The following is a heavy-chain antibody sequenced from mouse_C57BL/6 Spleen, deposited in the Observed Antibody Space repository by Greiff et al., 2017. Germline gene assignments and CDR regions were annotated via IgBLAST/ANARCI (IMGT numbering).Heavy chain of an antibody. D-gene: IGHD1-1*01. V-gene: IGHV1-82*01. CDR3: ASPYGSSYQYYFDY. CDR2: IYPGDGDT. CDR1: GYAFSSSW. Sequence: VQLQQSGPELVKPGASVKISCKASGYAFSSSWMNWVKQRPGKGLEWIGRIYPGDGDTNYNGKFKGKATLTADKSSSTAYMQLSSLTSEDSAVXFCASPYGSSYQYYFDYWGQGTTLTVSS. J-gene: IGHJ2*01.